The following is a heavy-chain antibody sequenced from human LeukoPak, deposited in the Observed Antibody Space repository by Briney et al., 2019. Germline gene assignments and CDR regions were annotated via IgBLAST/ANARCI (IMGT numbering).Heavy chain of an antibody. D-gene: IGHD2-2*01. J-gene: IGHJ5*02. CDR2: INPNSGGT. CDR3: ARVSIVVVPAAWFDH. CDR1: GYTFTCYY. Sequence: ASVKVSCKASGYTFTCYYMHWVRQAPGKGDEWRGWINPNSGGTNYAQKFQGRVTMTRDTSISTAYMELSRLRSDDTAVYYCARVSIVVVPAAWFDHWGQGTLVTVSS. V-gene: IGHV1-2*02.